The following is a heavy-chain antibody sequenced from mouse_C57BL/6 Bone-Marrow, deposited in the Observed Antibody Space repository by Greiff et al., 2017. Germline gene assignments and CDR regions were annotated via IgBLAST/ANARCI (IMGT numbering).Heavy chain of an antibody. J-gene: IGHJ3*01. Sequence: QVQLQQPGAELVMPGASVKLSCKASGYTFTSYWMHWVKQRPGQGLEWIGEIDPSDSYTNYNQKFKGKSTLTVDKSSSTAYMQLSSLTSEDSAGYYCAREDDYEGFAYWGQGTLVTVSA. CDR2: IDPSDSYT. CDR1: GYTFTSYW. V-gene: IGHV1-69*01. D-gene: IGHD2-4*01. CDR3: AREDDYEGFAY.